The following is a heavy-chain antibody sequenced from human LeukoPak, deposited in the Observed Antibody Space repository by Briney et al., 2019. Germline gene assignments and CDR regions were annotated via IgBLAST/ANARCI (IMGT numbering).Heavy chain of an antibody. CDR2: ISGSGGST. Sequence: GGSLRLSCAASGFTFSSYAMSWVRQAPGKGLEWVSAISGSGGSTYYADSVKGRFTISRDNSKNTLYLQMNSLRAEDTAVYYCASDIVVVPAAVDYYMDVWGKGTTVTVSS. V-gene: IGHV3-23*01. CDR1: GFTFSSYA. CDR3: ASDIVVVPAAVDYYMDV. J-gene: IGHJ6*03. D-gene: IGHD2-2*01.